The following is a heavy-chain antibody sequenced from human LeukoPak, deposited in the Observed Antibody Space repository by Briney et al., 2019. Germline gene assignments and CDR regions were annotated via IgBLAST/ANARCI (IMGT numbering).Heavy chain of an antibody. Sequence: GGSLRLSCAASGFTFSSYAMSWVRQVPGKGLEWVSVISGSGDNTYYADSVKGRFTISRDNSKNMLYLQMNSLRAEDTAVYYCAREMATTNYYGMDVWGQGTTVTVSS. CDR2: ISGSGDNT. CDR3: AREMATTNYYGMDV. D-gene: IGHD5-24*01. J-gene: IGHJ6*02. CDR1: GFTFSSYA. V-gene: IGHV3-23*01.